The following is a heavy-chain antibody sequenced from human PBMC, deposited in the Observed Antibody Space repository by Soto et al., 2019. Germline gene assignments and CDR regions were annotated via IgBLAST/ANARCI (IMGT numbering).Heavy chain of an antibody. CDR1: GYTFTSCY. CDR3: ARGSRNMRYSYGFGLDM. J-gene: IGHJ6*02. D-gene: IGHD5-18*01. CDR2: INPSGGGT. Sequence: VASVKVSCKASGYTFTSCYFHWVRQAPGQGLEWMGIINPSGGGTIYAPKFQGRVTMTTVTSTTTVSMELSGLRSDDTAVYFCARGSRNMRYSYGFGLDMWGQGTTVTVSS. V-gene: IGHV1-46*01.